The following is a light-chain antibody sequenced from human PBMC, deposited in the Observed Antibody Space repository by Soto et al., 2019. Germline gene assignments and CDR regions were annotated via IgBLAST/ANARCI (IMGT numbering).Light chain of an antibody. CDR3: QSYDTSLSGSV. V-gene: IGLV2-8*01. CDR2: EVN. Sequence: QSALTQPPSASGSPGQSVAISCTGTSSDVGGYNYVSWYQQHPGKAPKLMIYEVNKRPSGVPDRFSGSKSGTSASLAITGLQAEDEADYYCQSYDTSLSGSVFAGGTKLTVL. J-gene: IGLJ3*02. CDR1: SSDVGGYNY.